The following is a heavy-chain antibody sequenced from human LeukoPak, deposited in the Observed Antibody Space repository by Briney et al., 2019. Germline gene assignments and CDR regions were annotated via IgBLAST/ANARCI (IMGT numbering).Heavy chain of an antibody. CDR1: GGSISSYY. D-gene: IGHD3-10*01. CDR2: IYYSGST. CDR3: ATGSQIREADY. V-gene: IGHV4-59*12. Sequence: SETLSLTCTVSGGSISSYYWSWIRQPPGKGLEWIGYIYYSGSTNYNPPLKSRVTISVDTSKNQFSLKLSSVTAADTAVYYCATGSQIREADYWGQGTLVTVS. J-gene: IGHJ4*02.